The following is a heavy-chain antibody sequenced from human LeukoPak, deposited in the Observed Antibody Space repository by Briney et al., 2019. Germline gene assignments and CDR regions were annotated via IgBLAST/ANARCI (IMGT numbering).Heavy chain of an antibody. D-gene: IGHD3-3*01. CDR1: GFTFSSYW. CDR2: ISVGAEYI. CDR3: ASGPPFLKYFEY. V-gene: IGHV3-23*01. J-gene: IGHJ4*02. Sequence: GGSLRLSCAASGFTFSSYWMHWVRQAPGEGLVWVSTISVGAEYIFYADSVKGRFTISRDDSNNALYLQMHSLRAEDTALYYCASGPPFLKYFEYWGQGTLVTVSS.